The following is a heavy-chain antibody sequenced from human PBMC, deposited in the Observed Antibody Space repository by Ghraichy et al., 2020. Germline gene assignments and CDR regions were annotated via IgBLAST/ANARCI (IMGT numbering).Heavy chain of an antibody. CDR2: IYYSGST. J-gene: IGHJ6*02. V-gene: IGHV4-59*08. Sequence: SQTLSLTCTVSGGSISSYYWSWIRQPPGKGLEWIGYIYYSGSTNYNPSLKSRVTISVDTSKNQFSLKLSSVTAAATAVYYCARHGVTGLDVWGQGTTVTVSS. D-gene: IGHD5-18*01. CDR3: ARHGVTGLDV. CDR1: GGSISSYY.